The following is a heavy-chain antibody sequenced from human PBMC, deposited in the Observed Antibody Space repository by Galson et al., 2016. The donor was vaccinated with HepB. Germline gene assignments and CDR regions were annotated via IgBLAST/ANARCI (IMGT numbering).Heavy chain of an antibody. Sequence: SVKVSCKASGCTFSNYAIHWVRQAPGQTFEWMGWINAGNGNTKYSQKFQDRVTLTRDTSATTLYMQLSSLRSEDTAVYYCARAAYCSSSSCSDAFDIWGQGTMVTVSS. CDR3: ARAAYCSSSSCSDAFDI. CDR1: GCTFSNYA. J-gene: IGHJ3*02. CDR2: INAGNGNT. V-gene: IGHV1-3*01. D-gene: IGHD2-2*01.